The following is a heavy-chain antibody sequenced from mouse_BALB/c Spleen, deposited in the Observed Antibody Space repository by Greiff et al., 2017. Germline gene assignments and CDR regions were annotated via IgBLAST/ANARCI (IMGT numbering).Heavy chain of an antibody. J-gene: IGHJ2*01. Sequence: EVQLVESGGGLVQPGGSLKLSCAASGFTFSSYTMSWVRQTPEKRLEWVAYISNGGGSTYYPDTVKGRFTISRDNARNTLYLQMSSLKSEDTAMYYCARHHYDGYFYLDYWGQGTTLTVSS. D-gene: IGHD2-3*01. CDR1: GFTFSSYT. V-gene: IGHV5-12-2*01. CDR2: ISNGGGST. CDR3: ARHHYDGYFYLDY.